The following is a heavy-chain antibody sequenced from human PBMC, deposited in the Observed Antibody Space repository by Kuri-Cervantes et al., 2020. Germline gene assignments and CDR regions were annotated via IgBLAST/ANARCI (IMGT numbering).Heavy chain of an antibody. CDR2: INSDGSST. Sequence: GGSLRLSCAASGFTFSSYWMHWVRQAPGKGLVWVSRINSDGSSTSYADSVKGRFTISRDNAKNTLYLQMNSLRAEDTAVYYCARVGVSFLPDYWGQGTLVTVSS. CDR1: GFTFSSYW. J-gene: IGHJ4*02. V-gene: IGHV3-74*01. CDR3: ARVGVSFLPDY. D-gene: IGHD3-16*01.